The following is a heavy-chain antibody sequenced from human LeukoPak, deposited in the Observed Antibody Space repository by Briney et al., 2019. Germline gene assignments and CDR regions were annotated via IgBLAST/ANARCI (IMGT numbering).Heavy chain of an antibody. J-gene: IGHJ6*03. CDR1: GGSISSYY. Sequence: SETLSLTCTVSGGSISSYYWSWIRQPAGKGLEWIGRIYTSGSTNYNPSLKRRVTMSVDTSKNQFSLKLSSVTAADTAVYYCATSSGSYSYYYYMDVWGKGTTVTVSS. V-gene: IGHV4-4*07. D-gene: IGHD3-10*01. CDR2: IYTSGST. CDR3: ATSSGSYSYYYYMDV.